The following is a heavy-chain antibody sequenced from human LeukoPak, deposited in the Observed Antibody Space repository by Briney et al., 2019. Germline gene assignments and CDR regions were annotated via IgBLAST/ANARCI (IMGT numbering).Heavy chain of an antibody. Sequence: GASVKVSCKASGYIFTSYGISWVRQAPGQGLEWMGWISAYNGNTNYAQKLQGRVTMTTDTSTSTAYMELRSLRSDDTAVYYCARDRTIFGVVMLWFDPWGQGTLVTVSS. CDR3: ARDRTIFGVVMLWFDP. J-gene: IGHJ5*02. CDR1: GYIFTSYG. CDR2: ISAYNGNT. V-gene: IGHV1-18*01. D-gene: IGHD3-3*01.